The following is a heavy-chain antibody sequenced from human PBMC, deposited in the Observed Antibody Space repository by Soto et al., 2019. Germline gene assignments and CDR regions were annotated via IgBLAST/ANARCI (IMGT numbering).Heavy chain of an antibody. CDR3: AKDPYYDYIWGSFFDY. V-gene: IGHV3-30*18. J-gene: IGHJ4*02. D-gene: IGHD3-16*01. CDR1: GFTFSSYG. CDR2: ISHDGSNK. Sequence: GGSLRLSCAASGFTFSSYGMHWVRQALGKGLERVAVISHDGSNKYYADSVNGRFTISRDNSKNTLYLQMNSLRAEDTAVYYCAKDPYYDYIWGSFFDYWGQGT.